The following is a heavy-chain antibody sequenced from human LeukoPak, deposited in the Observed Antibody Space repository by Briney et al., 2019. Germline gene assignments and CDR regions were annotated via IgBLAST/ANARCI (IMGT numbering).Heavy chain of an antibody. Sequence: PGGSLRLSCAASGFTFSSYAMSWVRQAPGKGLEWVANIKQDGSEKYYVDSVKGRFTISRDNAKNSLYLQMNSLRAEDTAVYYCARGVRTGTTGYMDVWGKGTTVTVSS. CDR1: GFTFSSYA. V-gene: IGHV3-7*01. D-gene: IGHD1-7*01. CDR3: ARGVRTGTTGYMDV. J-gene: IGHJ6*03. CDR2: IKQDGSEK.